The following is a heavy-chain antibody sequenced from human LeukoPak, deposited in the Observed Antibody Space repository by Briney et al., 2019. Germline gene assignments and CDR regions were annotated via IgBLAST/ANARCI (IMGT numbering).Heavy chain of an antibody. CDR1: GFTFSDYY. CDR2: INIGGTNA. Sequence: GGSLRLSCAASGFTFSDYYMSWIRQAPGKGLEWLSYINIGGTNAHYADSVKGRFTISRDNAKKSLYLEMNNLRAEDTAVYYCATDGAGFDTWGQGVLVTVSS. CDR3: ATDGAGFDT. V-gene: IGHV3-11*01. J-gene: IGHJ5*02.